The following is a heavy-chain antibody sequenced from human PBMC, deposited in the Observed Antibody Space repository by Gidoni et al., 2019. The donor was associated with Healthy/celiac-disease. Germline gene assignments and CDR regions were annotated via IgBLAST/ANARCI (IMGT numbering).Heavy chain of an antibody. D-gene: IGHD3-10*01. V-gene: IGHV1-2*02. J-gene: IGHJ6*02. CDR2: INPNSGGT. Sequence: QVQLVQSGAEVKKPGASVKVSCKASGYTFTGYYMHWVRQAPGQGLEWLGWINPNSGGTNYAQKFQGRVTMTRDTSISTAYMELSRLRSDDTAVYYCAREQRITMVRGVMGFKFAMDVWGQGTTVTVSS. CDR1: GYTFTGYY. CDR3: AREQRITMVRGVMGFKFAMDV.